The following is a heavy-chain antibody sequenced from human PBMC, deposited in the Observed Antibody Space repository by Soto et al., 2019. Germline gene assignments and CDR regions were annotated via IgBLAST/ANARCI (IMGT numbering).Heavy chain of an antibody. V-gene: IGHV4-30-4*08. CDR2: IDSRGTT. Sequence: PSQRRSLTWTLAGGSTTILDSYWGWILQPPGKGLEWSEYIDSRGTTYHNPSLKSPITRSIYTSTNQFSLKLSSMTAADTDVYYCARELTGYRYGPGEVHWGQGTLVTVSS. CDR3: ARELTGYRYGPGEVH. J-gene: IGHJ4*02. CDR1: GGSTTILDSY. D-gene: IGHD5-18*01.